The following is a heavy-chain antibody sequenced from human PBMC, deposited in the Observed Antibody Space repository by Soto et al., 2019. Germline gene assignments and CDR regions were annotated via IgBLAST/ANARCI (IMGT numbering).Heavy chain of an antibody. CDR3: AKLSHSGWHHHYYGMDV. D-gene: IGHD6-19*01. Sequence: QVQLVESGGGVVQPGTSLRLSCAASGFIFSTNGMYWVRQAPGKGLEWVALISDGGRNGWHADSVKGRFTISRDISKNTLYLQMNSLRPEDTAVYYCAKLSHSGWHHHYYGMDVWGQGTTVTVSS. V-gene: IGHV3-30*18. CDR2: ISDGGRNG. CDR1: GFIFSTNG. J-gene: IGHJ6*02.